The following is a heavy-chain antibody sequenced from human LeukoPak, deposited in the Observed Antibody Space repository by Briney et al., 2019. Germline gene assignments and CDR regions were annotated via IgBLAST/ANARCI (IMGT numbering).Heavy chain of an antibody. CDR3: AKLVGSSWYPYFDY. CDR2: ISGSGGST. V-gene: IGHV3-23*01. CDR1: GFTFSNYT. J-gene: IGHJ4*02. Sequence: GGSLRLSCAASGFTFSNYTMSWIRQAPGKGLEWVSAISGSGGSTYYADSVKGRFTISRDNSKNTLYLQMNSLRAEDTAVYYCAKLVGSSWYPYFDYWGQGTLVTVSS. D-gene: IGHD6-13*01.